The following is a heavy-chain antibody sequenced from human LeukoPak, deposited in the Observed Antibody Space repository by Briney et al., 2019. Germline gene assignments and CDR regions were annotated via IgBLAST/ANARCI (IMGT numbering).Heavy chain of an antibody. CDR3: ARVTRSSSWFLDAFDI. J-gene: IGHJ3*02. Sequence: SETLSLTCAVSGGSISSSNWWSWVRQPPGKGLEWIGEIYHSGSTNYNPSLKSRVTISVDKSKNQFSLKLSSVTAADTAVYYCARVTRSSSWFLDAFDIWGQGTMVTVSS. V-gene: IGHV4-4*02. CDR2: IYHSGST. CDR1: GGSISSSNW. D-gene: IGHD6-13*01.